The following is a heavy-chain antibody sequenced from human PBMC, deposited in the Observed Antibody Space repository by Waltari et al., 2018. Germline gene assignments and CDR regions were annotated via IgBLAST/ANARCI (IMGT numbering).Heavy chain of an antibody. CDR2: IRYDGSNK. CDR3: AKALTGTADY. Sequence: QVQLVETGGGVVKPGGSLRLSWAASGLTFSSNGMRWVRQAPGKGLEWVAFIRYDGSNKYYADSVKGRFTISRDNSKNTLYLQMNSLRAEDTAVYYCAKALTGTADYWGQGTLVTVSS. J-gene: IGHJ4*02. D-gene: IGHD1-20*01. CDR1: GLTFSSNG. V-gene: IGHV3-30*02.